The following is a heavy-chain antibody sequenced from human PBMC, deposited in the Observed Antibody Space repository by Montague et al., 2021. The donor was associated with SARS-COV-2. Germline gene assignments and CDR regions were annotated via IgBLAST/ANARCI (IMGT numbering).Heavy chain of an antibody. D-gene: IGHD4-17*01. Sequence: SETLSLTCEVSGGSISSYYWSWIRQPPGKGLEWIGEINHSGSTNYNPSLKSRVTISVDTSKNQFSLKLSSVTAADTAVYYCARGRAVTTFYYYYYGMDVWGQGTTVTVSS. J-gene: IGHJ6*02. CDR3: ARGRAVTTFYYYYYGMDV. V-gene: IGHV4-34*01. CDR1: GGSISSYY. CDR2: INHSGST.